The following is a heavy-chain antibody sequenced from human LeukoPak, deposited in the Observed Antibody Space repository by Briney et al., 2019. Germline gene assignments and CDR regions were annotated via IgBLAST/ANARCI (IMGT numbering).Heavy chain of an antibody. CDR2: ISSSGGST. D-gene: IGHD3-3*01. CDR3: AIDPVDYDFWSGYSYNWFDP. V-gene: IGHV3-23*01. Sequence: PGGSLRLSCAASAFTFSSYAMSWVRQAPGKGLEWVSAISSSGGSTYYADSVKGRFTISRDNSKNTLYLQMNSLRAEDTAVYYCAIDPVDYDFWSGYSYNWFDPWGQGTLVTVSS. CDR1: AFTFSSYA. J-gene: IGHJ5*02.